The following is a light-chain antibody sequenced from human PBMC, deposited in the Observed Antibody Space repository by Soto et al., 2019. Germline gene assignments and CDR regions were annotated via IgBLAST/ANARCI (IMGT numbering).Light chain of an antibody. CDR3: QSYDSNLSGVV. CDR2: GNS. Sequence: QSVLTQAPSVSGAPGQRVNISCTGSSSNSGAGYDVHWYQQLPGTAPKLLIYGNSNRPSGVPDRFSGSKSGTSASLAITGLQAEDEADYYCQSYDSNLSGVVFGGGTKLTVL. V-gene: IGLV1-40*01. CDR1: SSNSGAGYD. J-gene: IGLJ2*01.